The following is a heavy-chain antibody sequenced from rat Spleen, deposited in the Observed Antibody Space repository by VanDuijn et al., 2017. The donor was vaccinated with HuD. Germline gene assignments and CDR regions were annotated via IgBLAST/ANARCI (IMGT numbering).Heavy chain of an antibody. CDR3: TRETGYNSYFDY. CDR2: ISTGGGNT. J-gene: IGHJ2*01. Sequence: EVQLVESGGGLVQAGRSLKLSCAASGLSFSNYGMAWVRQTPTKGLEWVASISTGGGNTYYRDSVKGRFTISRDNAKNTLYLQMDSLRSEDTATYYCTRETGYNSYFDYWGQGVMVTVSS. V-gene: IGHV5S13*01. CDR1: GLSFSNYG. D-gene: IGHD4-1*01.